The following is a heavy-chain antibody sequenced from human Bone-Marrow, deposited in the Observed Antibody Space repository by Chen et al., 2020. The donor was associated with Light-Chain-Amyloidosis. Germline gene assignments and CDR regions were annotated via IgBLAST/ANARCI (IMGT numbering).Heavy chain of an antibody. CDR3: AKSSYSSSFFLDAFDI. V-gene: IGHV3-9*01. Sequence: LVESGGGLVQTGRSLRLSCAASGLTFDVYAMHWVRQAPGKGLEWVSGISWNSGSIGYADSVKGRFTISRDNAKNSLYLQMNSLRAEDTALYYCAKSSYSSSFFLDAFDIWGQGTMVTVSS. D-gene: IGHD6-13*01. CDR2: ISWNSGSI. CDR1: GLTFDVYA. J-gene: IGHJ3*02.